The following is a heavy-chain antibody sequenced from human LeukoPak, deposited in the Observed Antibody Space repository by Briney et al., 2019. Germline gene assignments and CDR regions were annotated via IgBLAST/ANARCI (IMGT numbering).Heavy chain of an antibody. CDR1: GYTFTGYY. CDR3: WREQRGGLSANLGGLFASYYTYYYMDV. D-gene: IGHD3-16*01. V-gene: IGHV1-2*02. CDR2: INPNSGGT. J-gene: IGHJ6*03. Sequence: ASVKVSCKASGYTFTGYYMYWVRQAPGQGLEWMGWINPNSGGTNYAQKFQGRVTMTRDTSISTASMELSRLRSDDTAVYICWREQRGGLSANLGGLFASYYTYYYMDVWGRGTTVTVSS.